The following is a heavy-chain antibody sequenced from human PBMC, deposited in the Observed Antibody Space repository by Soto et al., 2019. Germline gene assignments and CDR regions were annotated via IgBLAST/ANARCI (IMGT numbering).Heavy chain of an antibody. CDR3: ARKWSLSVAAAGY. J-gene: IGHJ4*02. D-gene: IGHD6-19*01. CDR2: ISNDGSHK. CDR1: GFTFSSYT. Sequence: QVQLVESGGGVVQPGRSLRLSCAASGFTFSSYTMHWDREARGKGLEWVAVISNDGSHKDYADSVKGRFTTSRDNSKNTLNLQMNSLRVEDTGIYYGARKWSLSVAAAGYWGQGTLVTVSS. V-gene: IGHV3-30-3*01.